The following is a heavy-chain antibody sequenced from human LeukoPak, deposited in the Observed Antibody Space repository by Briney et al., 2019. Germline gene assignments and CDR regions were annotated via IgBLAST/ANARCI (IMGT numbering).Heavy chain of an antibody. D-gene: IGHD2/OR15-2a*01. CDR1: GGSLTGNH. Sequence: SETLSLTCTVYGGSLTGNHWTWVRQPPGKGLEWIGESYHSGSTNYNPSLKSRVTISVDKSKKQFSLKLSSVTAADTAVYYCARLSPDGFDIWGQGTMVTVFS. CDR2: SYHSGST. V-gene: IGHV4-34*01. J-gene: IGHJ3*02. CDR3: ARLSPDGFDI.